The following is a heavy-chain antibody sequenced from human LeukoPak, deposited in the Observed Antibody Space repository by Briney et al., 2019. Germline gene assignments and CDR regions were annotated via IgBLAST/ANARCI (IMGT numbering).Heavy chain of an antibody. CDR2: ISYDGTKK. CDR1: GFTFSHYW. Sequence: GGSLRLSCAPSGFTFSHYWMSWVRQAPGKGLEWVAVISYDGTKKYYADSVKGRFTISRDNSKNTLYLQMNSLRAEDTAVYYCAKSGYNRFDYWGQGTLVTVSS. J-gene: IGHJ4*02. CDR3: AKSGYNRFDY. D-gene: IGHD5-24*01. V-gene: IGHV3-30*18.